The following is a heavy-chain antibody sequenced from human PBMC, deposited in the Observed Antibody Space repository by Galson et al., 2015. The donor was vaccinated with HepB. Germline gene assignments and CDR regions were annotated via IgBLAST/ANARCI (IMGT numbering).Heavy chain of an antibody. CDR3: VRDLIGTFAFDV. D-gene: IGHD1-26*01. CDR1: KFAFSAYT. CDR2: ITYGADTQ. V-gene: IGHV3-30-3*01. J-gene: IGHJ3*01. Sequence: LRLSCAASKFAFSAYTMHWVRQAPGKGLEWVAAITYGADTQFYADSVRGRFTISRDNSASTVSLEMNSLRVEDTALYYCVRDLIGTFAFDVWGQGTMVTVSS.